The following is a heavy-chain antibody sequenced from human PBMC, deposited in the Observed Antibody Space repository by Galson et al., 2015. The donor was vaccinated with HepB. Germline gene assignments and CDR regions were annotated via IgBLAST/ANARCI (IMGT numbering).Heavy chain of an antibody. CDR3: ARRFLNSGTHDY. J-gene: IGHJ4*02. CDR2: ISANARGT. V-gene: IGHV3-23*01. Sequence: SLRLSCAGSGFIFSGHGMTWVRQAPGKGLEWVSTISANARGTDYADTVKGRFTISRDNSRNTLYLQMNRIRVEDAAIYYCARRFLNSGTHDYWGQGPWSPSPQ. CDR1: GFIFSGHG. D-gene: IGHD1-7*01.